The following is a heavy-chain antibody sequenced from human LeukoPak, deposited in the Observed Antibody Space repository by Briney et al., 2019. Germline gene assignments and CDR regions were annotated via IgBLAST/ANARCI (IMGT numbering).Heavy chain of an antibody. CDR2: ISGSGGGT. CDR1: GITLSNYA. D-gene: IGHD3-22*01. V-gene: IGHV3-23*01. CDR3: AKRGVVIRVILVGFHKEAYYFDS. Sequence: GGSLRLSCAVSGITLSNYAMTWVRQAPGKGLEWVVGISGSGGGTNYADSVKGRFTISRDNYKNTLYLQMNSLEAEDTAVYFCAKRGVVIRVILVGFHKEAYYFDSWGQGALVTVSS. J-gene: IGHJ4*02.